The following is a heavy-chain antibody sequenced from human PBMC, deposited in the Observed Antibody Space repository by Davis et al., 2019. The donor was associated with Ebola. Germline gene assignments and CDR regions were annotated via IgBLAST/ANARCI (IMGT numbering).Heavy chain of an antibody. CDR1: GFTFSSYW. D-gene: IGHD6-13*01. CDR3: ARVLYSSPTNLYYYYDMDV. V-gene: IGHV3-7*01. CDR2: IKQDGSEE. Sequence: GGSLRLSCAASGFTFSSYWMSCVRQAPGKGLEWVANIKQDGSEEYYVDSVKGRFTISRDNAKNSLYLQMNSLRAEDTAVYYCARVLYSSPTNLYYYYDMDVWGQGTTVTVSS. J-gene: IGHJ6*02.